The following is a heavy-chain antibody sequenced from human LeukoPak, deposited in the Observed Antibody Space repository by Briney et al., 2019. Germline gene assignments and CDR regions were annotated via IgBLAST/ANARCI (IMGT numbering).Heavy chain of an antibody. CDR3: ARVEGTQLRHVPYYGMDV. J-gene: IGHJ6*02. CDR2: INPSGGST. CDR1: GYTFTSYY. V-gene: IGHV1-46*01. Sequence: ASVKVSCKASGYTFTSYYMHWVRQAPGQGLEWMGIINPSGGSTSYAQKFQGRVTMTRDTSTSTVYMELSSLRSEDTAVYYCARVEGTQLRHVPYYGMDVWGQGTTVTVSS. D-gene: IGHD1-1*01.